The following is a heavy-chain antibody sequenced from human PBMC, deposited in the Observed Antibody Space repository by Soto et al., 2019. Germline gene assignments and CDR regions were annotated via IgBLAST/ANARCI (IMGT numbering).Heavy chain of an antibody. V-gene: IGHV2-5*02. CDR3: AHGVYDHVGGSYRKNWFDP. CDR1: GVSVNTVGVA. Sequence: SGPTLVNPTETLTLTCNVSGVSVNTVGVAVGWIRQPPGKALEWLALIYWDDEKRYSPPLKDRVSITKDTSKNLVVLTMTNMDPVDTATYYCAHGVYDHVGGSYRKNWFDPGGPGPLVTVSS. CDR2: IYWDDEK. D-gene: IGHD3-16*02. J-gene: IGHJ5*02.